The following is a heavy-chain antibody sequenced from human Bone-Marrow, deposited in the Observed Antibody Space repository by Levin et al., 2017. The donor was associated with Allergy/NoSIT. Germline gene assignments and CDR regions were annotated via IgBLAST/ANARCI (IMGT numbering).Heavy chain of an antibody. D-gene: IGHD3-16*01. CDR2: ISSSSSYI. Sequence: GESLKISCAASGFTFSSYSMNWVRQAPGKGLEWVSSISSSSSYIYYADSVKGRFTISRDNAKNSLYLQMNSLRAEDTAVYYCARFGGDYWGQGTLVTVSS. J-gene: IGHJ4*02. CDR1: GFTFSSYS. CDR3: ARFGGDY. V-gene: IGHV3-21*01.